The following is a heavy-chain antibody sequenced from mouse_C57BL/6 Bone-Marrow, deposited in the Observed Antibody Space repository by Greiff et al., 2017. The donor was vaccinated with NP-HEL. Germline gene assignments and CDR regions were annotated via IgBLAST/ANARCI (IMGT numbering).Heavy chain of an antibody. Sequence: QVQLQQPGAELVKPGASVKLSCKASGYTFTSYWMHWVKQRPGRGLEWIGRIDPNSGGTKYNQKFKDKATLTVDKSSSTAYMQLSSLTSEDSAVYYSAREDYDGFPHFDYWGKGTTLTVAS. V-gene: IGHV1-62-3*01. J-gene: IGHJ2*01. CDR3: AREDYDGFPHFDY. CDR2: IDPNSGGT. D-gene: IGHD2-4*01. CDR1: GYTFTSYW.